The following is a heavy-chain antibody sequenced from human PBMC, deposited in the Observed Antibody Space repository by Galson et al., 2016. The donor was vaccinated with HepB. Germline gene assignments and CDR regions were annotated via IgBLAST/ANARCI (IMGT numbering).Heavy chain of an antibody. CDR1: GYSFTTYW. Sequence: QSGAEVKKSGESLKISCKGSGYSFTTYWIGWVRQMPGKGLEWVGIIYPDNSDTRYSPSFQGQVTISADKSISPAFLQWSGLKASDTAMSYCAVGVRYCSGGGCGGGMDVWGQGTTVTVSS. J-gene: IGHJ6*02. D-gene: IGHD2-15*01. CDR3: AVGVRYCSGGGCGGGMDV. CDR2: IYPDNSDT. V-gene: IGHV5-51*01.